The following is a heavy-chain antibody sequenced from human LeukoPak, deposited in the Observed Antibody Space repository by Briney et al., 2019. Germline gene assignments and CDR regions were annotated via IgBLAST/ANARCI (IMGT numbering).Heavy chain of an antibody. J-gene: IGHJ3*02. Sequence: GGSLGLSCAASGFTFSSYWMHWVRQAPGKGLVWVSRINSDGSSTNYADFVKGRFTISRDNAKNTLYLQMNSLRAEDTAVYYCARIFWSGYSYDAFDIWGQGTMVTVSS. D-gene: IGHD3-3*01. CDR3: ARIFWSGYSYDAFDI. CDR2: INSDGSST. CDR1: GFTFSSYW. V-gene: IGHV3-74*01.